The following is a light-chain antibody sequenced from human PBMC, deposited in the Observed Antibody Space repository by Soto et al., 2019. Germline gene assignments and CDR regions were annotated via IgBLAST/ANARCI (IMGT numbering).Light chain of an antibody. CDR1: QSVNNN. J-gene: IGKJ4*01. Sequence: EIVMTQSPATLSVSPGERATLSCRASQSVNNNLAWYQQKPGQAPRLLIYGASARATGIPVRFSGSGSGTEFTLTISSLQSEDFAVYYCQQYNNWPLTFGGVTKVEIK. CDR3: QQYNNWPLT. V-gene: IGKV3-15*01. CDR2: GAS.